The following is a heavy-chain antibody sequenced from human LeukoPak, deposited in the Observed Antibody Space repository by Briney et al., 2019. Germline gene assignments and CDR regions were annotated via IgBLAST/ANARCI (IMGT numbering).Heavy chain of an antibody. J-gene: IGHJ4*02. Sequence: PGGSLRLSCAASGFTVSSNYMSWVRQAPGKGLEWVSVIYSGGSTYYADSVKGRFTISRDNSKNTLYLQMNSLRAEDTAVYYCARGASSGWSYYFDYWGQGTLVTVSS. D-gene: IGHD6-19*01. CDR3: ARGASSGWSYYFDY. CDR1: GFTVSSNY. CDR2: IYSGGST. V-gene: IGHV3-53*01.